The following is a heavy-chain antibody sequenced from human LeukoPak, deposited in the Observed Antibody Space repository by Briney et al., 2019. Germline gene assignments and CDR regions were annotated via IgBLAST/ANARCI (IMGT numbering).Heavy chain of an antibody. Sequence: SETLSLTCTVSGGSISSYYWSWIRQPPGKGLEWIGYIYYSGSTNYNPSLKSRVTISVDTSKNQFSLKLSSVTAADTAVYYCARTKLRGYSGYGRGPWFDPWGQGTLVTVSS. V-gene: IGHV4-59*12. CDR1: GGSISSYY. J-gene: IGHJ5*02. CDR2: IYYSGST. CDR3: ARTKLRGYSGYGRGPWFDP. D-gene: IGHD5-12*01.